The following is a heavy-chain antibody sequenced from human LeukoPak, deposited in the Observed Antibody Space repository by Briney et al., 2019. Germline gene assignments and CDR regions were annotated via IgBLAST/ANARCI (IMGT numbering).Heavy chain of an antibody. Sequence: SQTLSLTCAVSGGSISSGGYYWGWIRQPPGKGLEWIGSIYHSGSTYYNPSLKSRVTISVDTSKNQFSLKLSSVTAADTAVYYCASFIAAAGSHDYWGQGTLVTVSS. CDR2: IYHSGST. CDR3: ASFIAAAGSHDY. V-gene: IGHV4-30-2*03. D-gene: IGHD6-13*01. J-gene: IGHJ4*02. CDR1: GGSISSGGYY.